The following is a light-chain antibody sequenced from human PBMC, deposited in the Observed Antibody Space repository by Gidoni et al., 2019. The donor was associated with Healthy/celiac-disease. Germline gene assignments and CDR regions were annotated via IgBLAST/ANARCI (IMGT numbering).Light chain of an antibody. V-gene: IGLV3-1*01. CDR1: KSGDKY. CDR3: QAWDSSSGV. Sequence: SYELTQPPSVSVSPGQTASITCSGDKSGDKYACWYQQKPGPSPVLVIYQDSKRPSGIPERFSGSNSGNTATLTISGTQAMDEADYYCQAWDSSSGVFGGGTKLTVL. CDR2: QDS. J-gene: IGLJ2*01.